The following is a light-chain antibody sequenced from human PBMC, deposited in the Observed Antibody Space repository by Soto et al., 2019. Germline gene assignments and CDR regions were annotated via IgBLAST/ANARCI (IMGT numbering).Light chain of an antibody. CDR2: DAS. V-gene: IGKV3-11*01. Sequence: ETVLTQSPATLSLSPGERATLSCRASQSVSTYLAWYQRKPGQAPRLLIYDASNRATGIPARFTGSGSGTDFTLTISSLEPEDFAVYYCQQRSDWPLTFGGGTQVEIK. CDR3: QQRSDWPLT. J-gene: IGKJ4*01. CDR1: QSVSTY.